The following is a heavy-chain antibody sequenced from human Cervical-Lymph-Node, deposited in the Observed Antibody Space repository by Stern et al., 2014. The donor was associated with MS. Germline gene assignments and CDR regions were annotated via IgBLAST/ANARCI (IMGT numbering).Heavy chain of an antibody. V-gene: IGHV1-69*01. Sequence: VQLVESGAEVKKPGSSVKVSCKASGGTFSSYAISWARQAPGQGLEWVGGILPIFGTANYAQKFQGRVTITADESTSTAYMELSSLRSEDTAVYYCARGELKEGLVRGMDVWGQGTTVTVSS. CDR2: ILPIFGTA. CDR3: ARGELKEGLVRGMDV. D-gene: IGHD1-26*01. CDR1: GGTFSSYA. J-gene: IGHJ6*02.